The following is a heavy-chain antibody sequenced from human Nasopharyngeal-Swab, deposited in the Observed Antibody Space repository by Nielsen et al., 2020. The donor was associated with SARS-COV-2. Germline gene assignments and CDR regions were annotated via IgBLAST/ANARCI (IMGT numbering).Heavy chain of an antibody. J-gene: IGHJ3*02. V-gene: IGHV3-21*04. CDR3: AKDHRYPDYYGSGSYYKKHDAFDI. CDR2: ISSSSSYI. D-gene: IGHD3-10*01. Sequence: VRQAPGKGLEWVSSISSSSSYIYYADSVKGRFTISRDNAKNSLYLQMNSLRAEDTAVYYCAKDHRYPDYYGSGSYYKKHDAFDIWGQGTMVTVSS.